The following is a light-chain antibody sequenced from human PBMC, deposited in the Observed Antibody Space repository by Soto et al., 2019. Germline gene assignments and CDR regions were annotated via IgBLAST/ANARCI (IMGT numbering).Light chain of an antibody. CDR1: QTIDKY. CDR2: TTS. J-gene: IGKJ4*01. V-gene: IGKV1-39*01. Sequence: DIQMTQSPSSLSASVGDRVTITCRASQTIDKYLNWYQEKPGKAPKLLIYTTSTPQSEVPSRFSGSGSETDFTLTISSLQPEDFATYYCQQSYSTPLTFGGGTKVEIK. CDR3: QQSYSTPLT.